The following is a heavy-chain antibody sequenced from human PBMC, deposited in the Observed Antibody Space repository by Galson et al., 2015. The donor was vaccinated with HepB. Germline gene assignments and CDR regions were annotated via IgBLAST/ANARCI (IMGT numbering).Heavy chain of an antibody. Sequence: SLRLSCAASGFTFGSYAMYWVRQAPGKGLEWVAIISYNGRDKYYADSVKGRFTVSRDNSKDTLYLQMDSLRVEDTALYYCAHYCSSVSCYSGLDYWGQGTLVTVSS. J-gene: IGHJ4*02. CDR3: AHYCSSVSCYSGLDY. CDR1: GFTFGSYA. CDR2: ISYNGRDK. D-gene: IGHD2-15*01. V-gene: IGHV3-30*04.